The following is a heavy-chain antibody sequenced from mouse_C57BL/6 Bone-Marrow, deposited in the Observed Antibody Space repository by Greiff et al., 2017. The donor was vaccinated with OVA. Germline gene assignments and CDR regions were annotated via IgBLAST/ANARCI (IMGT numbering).Heavy chain of an antibody. V-gene: IGHV5-4*03. CDR1: GFTFSSYA. J-gene: IGHJ2*01. Sequence: DVKLVESGGGLVKPGGSLKLSCAASGFTFSSYAMSWVRQTPEKRLEWVATISDGGSYTYYPDNVKGRFTISRDNAKNNLYLQMSHLKSEDTAMYYCARGGATVVGDYWGQGTTLTVSS. CDR3: ARGGATVVGDY. CDR2: ISDGGSYT. D-gene: IGHD1-1*01.